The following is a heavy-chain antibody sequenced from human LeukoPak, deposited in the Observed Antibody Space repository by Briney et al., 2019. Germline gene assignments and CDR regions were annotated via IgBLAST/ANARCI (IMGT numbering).Heavy chain of an antibody. J-gene: IGHJ5*02. CDR1: GFTFDDYA. CDR2: ISGDGGST. D-gene: IGHD3-10*01. CDR3: AKDMLAYYYGSGASVLDP. V-gene: IGHV3-43*02. Sequence: GGSLRLSCAASGFTFDDYAMHWVRQAPGKGLEWVSLISGDGGSTYYADSVKGRFTISRDNSKNSLYLQMNSLRTEDTALYYCAKDMLAYYYGSGASVLDPWGQGTLVTVSS.